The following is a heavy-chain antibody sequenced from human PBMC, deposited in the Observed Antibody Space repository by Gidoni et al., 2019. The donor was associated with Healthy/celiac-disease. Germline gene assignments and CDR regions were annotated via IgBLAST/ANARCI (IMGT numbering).Heavy chain of an antibody. CDR1: GGSFSGYY. Sequence: QVQLQQWGAGLLKPSETLSLTCAVYGGSFSGYYWSWIRQPPGKGLEWIGEINHSGSTNYNPSLKSRVTISVDTSKNQFSLKLSSVTAADTAVYYCARGRRVGIPSLKADYWGQGTLVTVSS. V-gene: IGHV4-34*01. D-gene: IGHD1-26*01. J-gene: IGHJ4*02. CDR2: INHSGST. CDR3: ARGRRVGIPSLKADY.